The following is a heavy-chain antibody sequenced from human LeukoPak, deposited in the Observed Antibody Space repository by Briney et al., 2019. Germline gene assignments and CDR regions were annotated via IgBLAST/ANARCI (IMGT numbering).Heavy chain of an antibody. CDR2: ISSSSSYI. V-gene: IGHV3-21*01. J-gene: IGHJ4*02. D-gene: IGHD6-13*01. CDR3: ARGAIAAAGPHFDY. CDR1: GFTFSSYS. Sequence: PGGSLRLSCAASGFTFSSYSMNWVRQAPGKGLEWVSSISSSSSYIYYADSVKGRFTISRDNAKNPLYLQMNSLRAEDTAVYYCARGAIAAAGPHFDYWGQGTLVTVSS.